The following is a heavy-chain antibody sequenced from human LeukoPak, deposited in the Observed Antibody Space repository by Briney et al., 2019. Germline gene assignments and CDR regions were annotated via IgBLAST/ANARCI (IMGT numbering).Heavy chain of an antibody. CDR1: GYTFTSYG. J-gene: IGHJ5*02. D-gene: IGHD2-2*02. V-gene: IGHV1-18*01. CDR2: ISAYNGNT. Sequence: ASVKASCKASGYTFTSYGISWVRQAPGQGLEWMGWISAYNGNTNYAQKLQGRVTMTTDTSTSTAYMELRSLRSDDTAVYYCARAYCSSTSCYTGNWFDPWGRGTLVTVSS. CDR3: ARAYCSSTSCYTGNWFDP.